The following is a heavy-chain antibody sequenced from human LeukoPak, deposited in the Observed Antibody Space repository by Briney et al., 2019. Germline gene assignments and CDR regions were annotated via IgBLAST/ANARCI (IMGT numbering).Heavy chain of an antibody. J-gene: IGHJ3*02. CDR2: IYWNDDK. D-gene: IGHD3-3*01. V-gene: IGHV2-5*01. CDR1: GFSLSTSGVG. CDR3: ALLEWFDAFDI. Sequence: SGPTLVKPTQTLTLTCTFSGFSLSTSGVGVGWIRQPPGKAREWLALIYWNDDKRYSPSLKSRLTITKDTSKNQVVLTMTNMDPVDTATYYCALLEWFDAFDIWGQGTMVTVSS.